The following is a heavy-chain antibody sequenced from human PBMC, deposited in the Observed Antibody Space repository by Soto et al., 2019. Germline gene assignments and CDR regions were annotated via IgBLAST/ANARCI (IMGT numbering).Heavy chain of an antibody. CDR1: GFTFSDYY. CDR2: ISWDGGST. Sequence: HPGGSLRLSCAASGFTFSDYYMSWIRQAPGKGLEWVSLISWDGGSTYYADSVKGRFTISRDNSKNSLYLQMNSLRTEDTALYYCAKAPYSSSSYYYYYGMDVWGQGTTVTVSS. J-gene: IGHJ6*02. D-gene: IGHD6-6*01. CDR3: AKAPYSSSSYYYYYGMDV. V-gene: IGHV3-43*01.